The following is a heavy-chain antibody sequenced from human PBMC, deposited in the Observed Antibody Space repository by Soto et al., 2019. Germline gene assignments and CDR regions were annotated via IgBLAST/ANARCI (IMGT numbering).Heavy chain of an antibody. Sequence: QVQLVQSGAEVKKPGSSVKVSCKASGGTFSSYAISWVRQAPGQGLEWMGGIIPIFGTANYAQKFQGRGTXXAXEXXGTPYRELSSLRSEDTAVYYCVCPCRSCIRTGFYPWGPGTLVTVSS. CDR1: GGTFSSYA. J-gene: IGHJ5*02. D-gene: IGHD1-26*01. CDR2: IIPIFGTA. CDR3: VCPCRSCIRTGFYP. V-gene: IGHV1-69*12.